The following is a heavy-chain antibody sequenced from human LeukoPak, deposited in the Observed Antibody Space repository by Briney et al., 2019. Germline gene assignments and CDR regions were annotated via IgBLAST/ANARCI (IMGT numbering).Heavy chain of an antibody. CDR3: ASGTYYYGSGSYGIPRYYYYYMDV. D-gene: IGHD3-10*01. J-gene: IGHJ6*03. CDR1: GYTFTSYG. Sequence: ASVKLSCKASGYTFTSYGISWVRQAPGQGLEWMGWISAYNGNTNYAQKLQGRVTMTTDTSTSTAYMELSRLRSDDTAVYYCASGTYYYGSGSYGIPRYYYYYMDVWGKGTTVTVSS. V-gene: IGHV1-18*01. CDR2: ISAYNGNT.